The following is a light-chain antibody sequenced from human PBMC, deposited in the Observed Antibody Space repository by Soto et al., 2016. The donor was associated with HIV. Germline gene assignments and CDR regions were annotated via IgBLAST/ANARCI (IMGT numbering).Light chain of an antibody. CDR1: NIGSQS. Sequence: SYVLTQPPSVSVAPGKTARITCGGNNIGSQSVHWYQQKPGQAPVLVVYDDSDRPSGIPERFSGSNSGNTATLTISRVEAGDEADYYCQVWDSSGDHLYVFGTGTEVTVL. CDR2: DDS. CDR3: QVWDSSGDHLYV. V-gene: IGLV3-21*03. J-gene: IGLJ1*01.